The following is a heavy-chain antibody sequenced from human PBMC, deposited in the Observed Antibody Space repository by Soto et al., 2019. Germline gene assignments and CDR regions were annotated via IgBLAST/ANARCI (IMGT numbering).Heavy chain of an antibody. Sequence: GASVKVSCKASGYTFTSYGMSWVRQAPGQGLEWMGWISAYNGNTNYAQKLQGRVTMTTDTSTSTAYMELRSLRSDDTAVYYCASSNSGYYPDAFDIWGQGTMVTVSS. CDR3: ASSNSGYYPDAFDI. D-gene: IGHD3-22*01. J-gene: IGHJ3*02. V-gene: IGHV1-18*01. CDR2: ISAYNGNT. CDR1: GYTFTSYG.